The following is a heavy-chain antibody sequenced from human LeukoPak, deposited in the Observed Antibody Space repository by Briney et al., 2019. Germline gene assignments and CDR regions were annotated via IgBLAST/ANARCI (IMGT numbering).Heavy chain of an antibody. J-gene: IGHJ4*02. CDR3: ARDPSGSYGDY. Sequence: GGSLRLSCAASGFTFSSYSMNWVRQAPGKGLEWVSYISSSGSTIYYADSVKGRFTISRDNAKNSLYLQMNSLRAEDTAVYYCARDPSGSYGDYWGQGTLSPSPQ. V-gene: IGHV3-48*04. CDR2: ISSSGSTI. D-gene: IGHD1-26*01. CDR1: GFTFSSYS.